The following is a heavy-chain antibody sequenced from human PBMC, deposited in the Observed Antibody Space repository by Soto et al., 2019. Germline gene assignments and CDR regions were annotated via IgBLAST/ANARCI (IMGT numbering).Heavy chain of an antibody. Sequence: QITLKESGPTLVKPTQTLTLTCTFSGFSLSTSGVGVGWIRQPPGKALEWLALIFWDDDKRYSPSLRSRLTINKATSKNQVVLTMTNIDPVDTPTYYLEHRSLPSQWVGYWGQGTLVTVSS. CDR3: EHRSLPSQWVGY. CDR2: IFWDDDK. J-gene: IGHJ4*02. D-gene: IGHD1-26*01. CDR1: GFSLSTSGVG. V-gene: IGHV2-5*02.